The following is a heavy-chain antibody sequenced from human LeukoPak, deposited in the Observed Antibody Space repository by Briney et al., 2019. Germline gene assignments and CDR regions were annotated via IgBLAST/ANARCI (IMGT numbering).Heavy chain of an antibody. V-gene: IGHV3-20*04. CDR1: GFTFDDYG. J-gene: IGHJ4*02. CDR2: INWNGGST. D-gene: IGHD4-17*01. Sequence: GGSLRLSCAASGFTFDDYGMSWVRQAPGKGLEWVFGINWNGGSTGYADSVEGRFTISRDNAKNSLYLQMNSRRAEGTALYYCAREYGDYWAFFDYWGQGTLVTVSS. CDR3: AREYGDYWAFFDY.